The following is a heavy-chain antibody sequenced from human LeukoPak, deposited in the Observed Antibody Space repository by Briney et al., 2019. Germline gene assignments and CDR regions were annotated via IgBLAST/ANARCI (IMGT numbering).Heavy chain of an antibody. J-gene: IGHJ5*02. CDR2: IYYSGST. Sequence: SQTLSLTCTVSGGSISSGGYYWSWIRQHPGKGLEWIGYIYYSGSTYYNPSLKSRVTISVDTSKNQLSLKLSSVTAAATAVYYCARTSSTSYFRFDPWGQGTLVTVSS. CDR3: ARTSSTSYFRFDP. V-gene: IGHV4-31*03. D-gene: IGHD2-2*01. CDR1: GGSISSGGYY.